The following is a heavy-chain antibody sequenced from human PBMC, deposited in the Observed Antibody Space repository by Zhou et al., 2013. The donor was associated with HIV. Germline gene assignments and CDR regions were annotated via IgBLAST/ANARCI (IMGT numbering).Heavy chain of an antibody. Sequence: QVHVVQSGAEVKKPGSSVKVSCKASGGTFSSYVISWVRQAPGQGLEWMGGIIPIFGTANYAQKFQGRVTITTDESTSTAYMELSSLRSEDTAVYYCARETTDYGSGSYWANAFDIWGQGTMVTVSS. J-gene: IGHJ3*02. CDR2: IIPIFGTA. CDR1: GGTFSSYV. V-gene: IGHV1-69*05. D-gene: IGHD3-10*01. CDR3: ARETTDYGSGSYWANAFDI.